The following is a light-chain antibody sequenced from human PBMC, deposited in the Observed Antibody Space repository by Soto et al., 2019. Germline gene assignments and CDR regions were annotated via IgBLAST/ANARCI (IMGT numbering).Light chain of an antibody. J-gene: IGKJ2*01. CDR1: QSVSSTY. CDR2: GAS. V-gene: IGKV3-20*01. Sequence: EIVVTQSPGTLSLSPGVRVTLSCRASQSVSSTYLAWYQQKPGQAPRLLIYGASSRATGIPDRFSGSGSGTDFTLTNSRLEPEDFAVYYCQQFGSSPLYTFGQGTKLEI. CDR3: QQFGSSPLYT.